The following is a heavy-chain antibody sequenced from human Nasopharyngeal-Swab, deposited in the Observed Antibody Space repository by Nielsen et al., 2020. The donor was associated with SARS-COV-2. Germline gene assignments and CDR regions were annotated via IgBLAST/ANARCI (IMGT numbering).Heavy chain of an antibody. CDR2: ISGSGGST. CDR1: GFTFSSYA. V-gene: IGHV3-23*01. CDR3: AKDDPYYYDSSGHEDWFDP. J-gene: IGHJ5*02. Sequence: GESLKISCAASGFTFSSYAMSWVRQAPGKGLEWVSAISGSGGSTYYADSVKGRFTISRDNSKNTLYLQINSLRAEDTAVYYCAKDDPYYYDSSGHEDWFDPWGQGTLVTVSS. D-gene: IGHD3-22*01.